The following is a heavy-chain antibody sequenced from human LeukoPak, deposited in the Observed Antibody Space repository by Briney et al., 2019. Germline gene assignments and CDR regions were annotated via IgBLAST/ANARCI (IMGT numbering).Heavy chain of an antibody. Sequence: GGSLRLSCAASGFTVSSNYMSWVRQAPGKGLEWVSAISGSGGSTYYADSVKGRFTISRDNSKNTLYLQMNSLRAEDTAVYYCAKVAMIRGPMDVWGQGTTVTVSS. CDR2: ISGSGGST. D-gene: IGHD3-10*01. V-gene: IGHV3-23*01. CDR3: AKVAMIRGPMDV. CDR1: GFTVSSNY. J-gene: IGHJ6*02.